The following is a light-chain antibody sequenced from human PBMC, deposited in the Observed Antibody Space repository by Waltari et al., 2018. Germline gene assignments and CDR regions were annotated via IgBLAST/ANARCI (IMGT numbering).Light chain of an antibody. J-gene: IGLJ1*01. Sequence: QSALTQPASVSGSPGQSITISCTGTSSDVGGYDYVSWYQHHPGRAPTLMLYDVSNRPSGVSDRFSGSKSGNTASLTISGLQTEDEADYYCSSFTRSDTPLYVFGTGTKVTVL. V-gene: IGLV2-14*03. CDR3: SSFTRSDTPLYV. CDR1: SSDVGGYDY. CDR2: DVS.